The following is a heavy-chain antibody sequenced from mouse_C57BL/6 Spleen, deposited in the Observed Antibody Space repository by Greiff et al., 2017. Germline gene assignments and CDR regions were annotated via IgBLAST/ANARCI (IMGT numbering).Heavy chain of an antibody. CDR2: IYPGDGDT. D-gene: IGHD2-2*01. CDR3: ARGVTTGFAY. CDR1: GYAFSSSW. Sequence: QVQLKQSGPELVKPGASVKISCKASGYAFSSSWMNWVKQRPGKGLEWIGRIYPGDGDTNYNGKFKGKATLTADKSSSTAYMQLSSLTSEDSAVYFCARGVTTGFAYWGQGTLVTVSA. V-gene: IGHV1-82*01. J-gene: IGHJ3*01.